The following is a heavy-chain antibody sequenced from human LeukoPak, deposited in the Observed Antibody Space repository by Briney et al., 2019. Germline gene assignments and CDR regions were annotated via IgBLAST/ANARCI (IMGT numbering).Heavy chain of an antibody. CDR1: GFTVSSNY. CDR3: ARDQSSGWKYYFDY. J-gene: IGHJ4*02. V-gene: IGHV3-66*01. CDR2: IYSGGST. Sequence: GGSLRLPCAASGFTVSSNYMSWVRQAPGKGLEWVSVIYSGGSTYYADSVMGRFTISRDNSKNTLYLQMNSLRAEDTALYYCARDQSSGWKYYFDYWGQGTLVTVSS. D-gene: IGHD6-19*01.